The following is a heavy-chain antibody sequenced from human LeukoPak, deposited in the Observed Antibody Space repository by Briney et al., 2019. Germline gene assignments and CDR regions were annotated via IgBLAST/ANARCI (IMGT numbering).Heavy chain of an antibody. V-gene: IGHV3-23*01. CDR1: RYSFDSYA. D-gene: IGHD6-13*01. J-gene: IGHJ4*02. Sequence: QTGGSLRLSREGSRYSFDSYAMTWVRQAPGKGLEWVSSINGGGDITYYAESVKGRFTVSRDNSKNTLFLQMNSLRAEDTAVFYCAKRYGDSTGWFFDFWGQGSLVTVSS. CDR3: AKRYGDSTGWFFDF. CDR2: INGGGDIT.